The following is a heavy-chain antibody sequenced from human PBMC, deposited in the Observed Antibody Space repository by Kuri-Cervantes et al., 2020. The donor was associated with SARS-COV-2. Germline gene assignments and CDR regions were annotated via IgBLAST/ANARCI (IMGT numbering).Heavy chain of an antibody. D-gene: IGHD2-2*01. J-gene: IGHJ4*02. V-gene: IGHV5-51*01. CDR1: GYSFTSYW. Sequence: GESRKISGKGSGYSFTSYWSGWVRQMPGKGLEWMGIIYPGDSDTRYSPSFQGQVTISADKSISTAYLQWSSLKASDTAMYYCARRSGYQLLYYFDYWGQGTLVTVSS. CDR3: ARRSGYQLLYYFDY. CDR2: IYPGDSDT.